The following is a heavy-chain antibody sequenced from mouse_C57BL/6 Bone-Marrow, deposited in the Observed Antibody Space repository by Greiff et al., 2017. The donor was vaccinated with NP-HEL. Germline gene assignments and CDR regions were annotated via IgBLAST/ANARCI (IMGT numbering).Heavy chain of an antibody. D-gene: IGHD2-2*01. CDR3: TRGGYGGGPEFAY. Sequence: QVQLQQSGAELVRPGASATLPCKASGYTFTDYEMHWVKQTPVHGLEWIGAIDPETGGTAYNQKFKGKAILTADKSSSTAYMELRSLTSEDSAVYYCTRGGYGGGPEFAYWGQGTLVTVSA. J-gene: IGHJ3*01. V-gene: IGHV1-15*01. CDR1: GYTFTDYE. CDR2: IDPETGGT.